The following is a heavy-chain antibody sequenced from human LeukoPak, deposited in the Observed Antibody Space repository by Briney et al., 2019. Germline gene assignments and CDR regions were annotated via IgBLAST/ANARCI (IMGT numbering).Heavy chain of an antibody. CDR2: IWYDGSNK. CDR3: AKEGELMTYNWRDS. Sequence: PGGSVRLSCAASGFTFSRYGMHWVRQAPGKGREWVAVIWYDGSNKYYADSVKGRFTISRDNSKNTLYLQMNRLRADDTAVYYCAKEGELMTYNWRDSWGQGTLITVSS. V-gene: IGHV3-33*06. J-gene: IGHJ5*01. D-gene: IGHD3-16*01. CDR1: GFTFSRYG.